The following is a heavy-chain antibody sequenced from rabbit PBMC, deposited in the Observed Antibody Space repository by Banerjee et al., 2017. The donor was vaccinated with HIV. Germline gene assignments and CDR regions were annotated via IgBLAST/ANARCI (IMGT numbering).Heavy chain of an antibody. V-gene: IGHV1S40*01. Sequence: QQLVESGGGLVKPGASLTLSCKASGFSFSSYYYMCWVRQAPGKGLEWIACIYAVDGSTDYASWAKGRFTISKTSSTTVTLQMTSLTAADTATYFCARDAGYAGSNLWGPGTLVTVS. CDR1: GFSFSSYYY. CDR3: ARDAGYAGSNL. CDR2: IYAVDGST. D-gene: IGHD4-2*01. J-gene: IGHJ4*01.